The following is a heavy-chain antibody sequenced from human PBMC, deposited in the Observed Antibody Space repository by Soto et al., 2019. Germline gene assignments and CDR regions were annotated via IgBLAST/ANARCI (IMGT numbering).Heavy chain of an antibody. V-gene: IGHV3-48*02. D-gene: IGHD3-10*01. Sequence: EVQLVESGGGLIQPGGSLRLSCTASGFTFSLYSMSWVRQAPGKGLERVSYISRSSTGIHYADSVKGRFTISRDDATNSMHLQMNSLRDGDTAVYYCARAVTWGLDVWGQGTTVSISS. CDR1: GFTFSLYS. CDR3: ARAVTWGLDV. J-gene: IGHJ6*02. CDR2: ISRSSTGI.